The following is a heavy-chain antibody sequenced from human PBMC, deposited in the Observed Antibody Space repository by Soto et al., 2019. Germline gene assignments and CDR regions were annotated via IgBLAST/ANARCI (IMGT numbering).Heavy chain of an antibody. D-gene: IGHD6-19*01. V-gene: IGHV4-59*01. Sequence: SETLSLTCTVSGGSISSYYWSWIRQPPGKGLEWIGYIYYSGSTNYNPSLKSRVTISVDTSKNQFSLKLSSVTAADTAVYYCARDSRWLAIPSYNWFDPWGQGTLVTVSS. CDR2: IYYSGST. J-gene: IGHJ5*02. CDR1: GGSISSYY. CDR3: ARDSRWLAIPSYNWFDP.